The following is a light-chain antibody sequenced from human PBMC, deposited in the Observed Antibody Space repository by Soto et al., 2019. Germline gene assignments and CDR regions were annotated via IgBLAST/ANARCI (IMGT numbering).Light chain of an antibody. CDR2: STS. J-gene: IGLJ2*01. V-gene: IGLV7-43*01. CDR3: LIYYGGAQLI. Sequence: QAVVTQEPSLTVSPGGTVTLTCASSTGAVTGGYYPNWFQRKPGQAPRPLIYSTSNKHSWTPARFSGSLLGGKAALTLSGVQPEDEAEYYCLIYYGGAQLIFGGGTKLTVL. CDR1: TGAVTGGYY.